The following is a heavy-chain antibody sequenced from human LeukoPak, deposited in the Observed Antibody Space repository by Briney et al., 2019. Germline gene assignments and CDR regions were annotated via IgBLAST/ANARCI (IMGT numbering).Heavy chain of an antibody. V-gene: IGHV3-7*01. Sequence: PGGSLRLSCAASGFTFSNNWMTWVRQAPGKGLEWVATVKKDASEKYYVDSVKGRFTISRDNAKNSLYLQMNSLRADDTAVYYCARAEGSGWYRLPWGQGTLVTVSS. CDR2: VKKDASEK. CDR3: ARAEGSGWYRLP. D-gene: IGHD6-19*01. CDR1: GFTFSNNW. J-gene: IGHJ5*02.